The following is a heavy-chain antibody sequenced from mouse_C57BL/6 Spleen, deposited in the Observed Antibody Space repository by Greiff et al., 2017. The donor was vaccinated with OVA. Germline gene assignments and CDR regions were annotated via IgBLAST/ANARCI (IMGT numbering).Heavy chain of an antibody. V-gene: IGHV1-69*01. CDR1: GYTFTSYW. CDR2: IDPSDSYT. Sequence: QVQLQQPGAELVMPGASVKLSCKASGYTFTSYWMHWVKQRPGQGLEWIGEIDPSDSYTNYNQKFKGKSTLTVDKSSSTAYMQLSSLTSEDSAVYYCARRRYDYDDYFDYWGQGTTLTVSS. CDR3: ARRRYDYDDYFDY. D-gene: IGHD2-4*01. J-gene: IGHJ2*01.